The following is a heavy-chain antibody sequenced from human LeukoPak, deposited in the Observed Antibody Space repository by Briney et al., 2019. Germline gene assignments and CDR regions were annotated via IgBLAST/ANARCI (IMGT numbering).Heavy chain of an antibody. J-gene: IGHJ4*02. CDR2: IYYSGNT. V-gene: IGHV4-59*01. CDR1: GGSISSNY. Sequence: SETLSLTCTVSGGSISSNYWNWIRQPPGKGLEWIGYIYYSGNTNYNPSLKSRVTISVVTSKNQFSLKLSSVTAADTALYYCARDPYGPSGYFDYWGQGTLVTVSS. CDR3: ARDPYGPSGYFDY. D-gene: IGHD3-10*01.